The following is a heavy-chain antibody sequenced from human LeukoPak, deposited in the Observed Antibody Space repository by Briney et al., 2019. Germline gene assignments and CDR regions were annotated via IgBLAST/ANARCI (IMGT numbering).Heavy chain of an antibody. Sequence: EASVKVSCKASGYTFTGYYMHWVRQAPGQGLEWMGWINPNSGGTNYARKFQGRVTMTRDTSISTAYMELARLRSDDTAVYFCTRCRYGDNAWFDPWGQGTLVTVSS. CDR3: TRCRYGDNAWFDP. J-gene: IGHJ5*02. CDR1: GYTFTGYY. D-gene: IGHD4-17*01. CDR2: INPNSGGT. V-gene: IGHV1-2*02.